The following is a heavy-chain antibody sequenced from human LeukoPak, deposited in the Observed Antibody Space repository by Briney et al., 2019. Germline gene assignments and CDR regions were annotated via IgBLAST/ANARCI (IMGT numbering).Heavy chain of an antibody. D-gene: IGHD1-1*01. J-gene: IGHJ3*02. CDR2: IGTAGDT. Sequence: PGGSLRLSCAASGFTFSSYDMHWVRQATGKGLEWVSAIGTAGDTYYPGSVKGRFTISRENAKNSLYLQMNSLRAGDTAMYYCARDTTGTGAFDIWGQGTMVTVSS. CDR1: GFTFSSYD. CDR3: ARDTTGTGAFDI. V-gene: IGHV3-13*01.